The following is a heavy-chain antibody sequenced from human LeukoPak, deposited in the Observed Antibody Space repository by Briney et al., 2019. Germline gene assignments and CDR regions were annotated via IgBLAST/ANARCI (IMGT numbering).Heavy chain of an antibody. CDR3: ARDHSSSWYYWFDP. CDR1: GYTFTSYG. J-gene: IGHJ5*02. Sequence: ASVKVSCKASGYTFTSYGLSWVRQAPGQGLEWMGWINTNAGNPTYAQGFTGRFVFSLDTSVSTAYLQISSLKAEDTAVYYCARDHSSSWYYWFDPWGQGTLVTVSS. V-gene: IGHV7-4-1*02. CDR2: INTNAGNP. D-gene: IGHD6-13*01.